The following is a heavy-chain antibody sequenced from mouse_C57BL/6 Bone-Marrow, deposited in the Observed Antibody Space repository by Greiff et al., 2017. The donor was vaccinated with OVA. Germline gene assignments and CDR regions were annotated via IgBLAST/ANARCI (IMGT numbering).Heavy chain of an antibody. Sequence: VKLMESDAELVKPGASVKISCKVSGYTFTDHTIHWMKQRPEQGLEWIGYIYPRDGSTKYNEKFKGKATLTADKSSSTAYMQLNSLTSEDSAVYFCARSYYYGSSFLDYWGQGTSVTVSS. CDR3: ARSYYYGSSFLDY. D-gene: IGHD1-1*01. CDR1: GYTFTDHT. J-gene: IGHJ4*01. V-gene: IGHV1-78*01. CDR2: IYPRDGST.